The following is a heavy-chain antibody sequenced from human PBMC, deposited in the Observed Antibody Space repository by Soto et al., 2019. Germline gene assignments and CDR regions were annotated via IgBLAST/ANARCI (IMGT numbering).Heavy chain of an antibody. CDR3: ARDRILKWSTYYYGMDV. CDR2: ISSSSSYI. V-gene: IGHV3-21*01. Sequence: EVQLVESGGGLVKPGGSLRLSCAASGFTFSSYSMNWVRQAPGKGLEWVSSISSSSSYIYYADSVKGRFTISRDNAKNSLYLQMNSLRAEDTAVYYCARDRILKWSTYYYGMDVWGQGTTVTVSS. J-gene: IGHJ6*02. CDR1: GFTFSSYS. D-gene: IGHD2-15*01.